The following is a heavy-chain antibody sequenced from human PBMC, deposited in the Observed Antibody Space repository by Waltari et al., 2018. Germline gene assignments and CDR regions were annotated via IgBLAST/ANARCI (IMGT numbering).Heavy chain of an antibody. D-gene: IGHD6-25*01. CDR3: ARVPLGRRPYYYYYYMDV. V-gene: IGHV1-69*12. Sequence: QVQLVQSGAEVKKPGSSVKVSCKASGGNFSRYAISGVRKAPGQGLEWMGGIIPSFGTANYAQKFQGRVTITADESTSTAYMELSSLRSEDTSVYYCARVPLGRRPYYYYYYMDVWGKGTTVTISS. CDR1: GGNFSRYA. J-gene: IGHJ6*03. CDR2: IIPSFGTA.